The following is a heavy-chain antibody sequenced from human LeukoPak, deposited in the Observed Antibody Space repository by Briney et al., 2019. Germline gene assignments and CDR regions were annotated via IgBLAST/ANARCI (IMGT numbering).Heavy chain of an antibody. CDR1: GYTFTGYY. J-gene: IGHJ3*02. Sequence: ASVKVSCKASGYTFTGYYMHWVRQAPGQGLEWMGWINPNSGGTNYAQKFQGRVTMTRDTSISTAYMELSRLRSDDTAVYYCASWGMCSGSYADAFDIWGQGTMVTVSS. D-gene: IGHD1-26*01. CDR3: ASWGMCSGSYADAFDI. CDR2: INPNSGGT. V-gene: IGHV1-2*02.